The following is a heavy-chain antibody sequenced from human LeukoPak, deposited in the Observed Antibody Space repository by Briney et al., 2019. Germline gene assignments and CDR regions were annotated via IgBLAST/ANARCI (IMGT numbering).Heavy chain of an antibody. V-gene: IGHV3-53*01. CDR2: VYSGGAT. D-gene: IGHD1-26*01. CDR3: ARGVGTPPPGYFFDF. Sequence: GGSLRLSCAASGFTVSSNYMTWVRQAPGKGLEWVSTVYSGGATYYADSVKGRFSISRDNSKNTVYLQMTSLRAEDTAVYYCARGVGTPPPGYFFDFWGQGTLITVSS. J-gene: IGHJ4*02. CDR1: GFTVSSNY.